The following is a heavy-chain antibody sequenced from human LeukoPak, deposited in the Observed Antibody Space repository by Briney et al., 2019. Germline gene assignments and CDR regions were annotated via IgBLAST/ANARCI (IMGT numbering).Heavy chain of an antibody. CDR3: ARDKISINAFDM. CDR2: ISYIGST. D-gene: IGHD1-14*01. Sequence: NTSETLSLTCTVPDASISGHYLTWIRQPPGKGLEWIGCISYIGSTNYNPSLKSRVTISVDTSKNQFSLKLSSVTAADTAVYYCARDKISINAFDMWGQGTMVTVSS. V-gene: IGHV4-59*11. J-gene: IGHJ3*02. CDR1: DASISGHY.